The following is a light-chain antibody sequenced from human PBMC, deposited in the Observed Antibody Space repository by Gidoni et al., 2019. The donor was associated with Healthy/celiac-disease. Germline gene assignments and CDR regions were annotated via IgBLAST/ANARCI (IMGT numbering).Light chain of an antibody. CDR2: DFS. Sequence: QSALTQPASVAGSPGQSISIACTGTSSDVCAYHYVSWYQQHPGKAPKLMIYDFSTRPPGVSNRFSGSKSGNPASLTISGLQAEDEADYYCSSYTSSRGGVFGGGTKLTVL. CDR3: SSYTSSRGGV. V-gene: IGLV2-14*01. J-gene: IGLJ2*01. CDR1: SSDVCAYHY.